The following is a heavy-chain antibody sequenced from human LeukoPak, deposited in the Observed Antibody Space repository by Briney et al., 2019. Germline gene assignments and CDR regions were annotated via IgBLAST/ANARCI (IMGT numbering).Heavy chain of an antibody. Sequence: NPSETLSLTCTVSGCSISSSSYYWGWIRQPPGKGLEWIGRIYYSGGTYYNPTLKSRVNISVDTSKNQFSLKLSSVTAADTAVYYCARHYHGDYLGNWFDPWGQGTLVTVSS. CDR2: IYYSGGT. D-gene: IGHD4-17*01. CDR1: GCSISSSSYY. V-gene: IGHV4-39*01. J-gene: IGHJ5*02. CDR3: ARHYHGDYLGNWFDP.